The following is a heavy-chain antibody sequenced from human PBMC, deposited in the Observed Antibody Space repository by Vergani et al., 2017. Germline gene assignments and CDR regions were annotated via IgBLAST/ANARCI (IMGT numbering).Heavy chain of an antibody. D-gene: IGHD6-19*01. J-gene: IGHJ4*02. Sequence: QVQLVQSGAEVKKPGASVKVSCKASGYTFTSYYMHWVRQAPGQGLEWMGIINPSGGSTSYAQKFQVIVTITADKSTSTAYMELSSLRSEDTAVYYCARSAVYSSGWYGVYFDYWGQGTLVTVSS. CDR1: GYTFTSYY. V-gene: IGHV1-46*01. CDR3: ARSAVYSSGWYGVYFDY. CDR2: INPSGGST.